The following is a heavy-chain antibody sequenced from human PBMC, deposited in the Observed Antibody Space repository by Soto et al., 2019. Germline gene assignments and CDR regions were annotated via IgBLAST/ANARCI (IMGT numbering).Heavy chain of an antibody. Sequence: SETLSLTCTVYGGSFSGYYWSWIRQPPGKGLEWIGEINHSGSTNYNPSLKSRVTISVDTSKNQFSLKLSSVTAADTAVYYCARVVLVRMDVWGQGTTVTVSS. D-gene: IGHD2-21*01. CDR3: ARVVLVRMDV. CDR2: INHSGST. J-gene: IGHJ6*02. V-gene: IGHV4-34*01. CDR1: GGSFSGYY.